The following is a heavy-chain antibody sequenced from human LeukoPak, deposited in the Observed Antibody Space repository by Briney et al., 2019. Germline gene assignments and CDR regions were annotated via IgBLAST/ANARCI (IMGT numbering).Heavy chain of an antibody. D-gene: IGHD2-21*02. Sequence: GGSLRLSCAASGFTVSSNYMSWVRQAPGKGLEWVSVIYSGGTTNYADSVKGRFIISRENVKNSLYLQMNSLRAEDTAVYYCARGSCGYGDCYRALNIWGQGTIVTVSS. J-gene: IGHJ3*02. CDR3: ARGSCGYGDCYRALNI. CDR1: GFTVSSNY. CDR2: IYSGGTT. V-gene: IGHV3-53*01.